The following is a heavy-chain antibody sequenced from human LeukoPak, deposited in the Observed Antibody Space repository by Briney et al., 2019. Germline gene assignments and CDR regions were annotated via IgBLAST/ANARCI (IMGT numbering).Heavy chain of an antibody. Sequence: RSGGSLRLSCAASGFTFSSYWMHWVRRAPGKGLVWVSGINTDVSTTNYADSVKGRFTISRDNAKNTLYLQMNSLRAEDTAVYYCTTDRSSIALRPHWGQGTLVTVSS. CDR2: INTDVSTT. CDR1: GFTFSSYW. CDR3: TTDRSSIALRPH. V-gene: IGHV3-74*01. J-gene: IGHJ4*02. D-gene: IGHD6-6*01.